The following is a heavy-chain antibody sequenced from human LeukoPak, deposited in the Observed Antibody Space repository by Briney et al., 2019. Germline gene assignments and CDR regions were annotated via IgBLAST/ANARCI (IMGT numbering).Heavy chain of an antibody. J-gene: IGHJ4*02. D-gene: IGHD1-14*01. V-gene: IGHV3-23*01. Sequence: GGSLRLSCAASGFTFSIYAMSWVRQAPGKGLGWVAAISGSGDTTYYADSVKGRFTISRDNSKNTLYLQIDSLRVDDTAVYYCAREPTLWGQGTLVTVSS. CDR1: GFTFSIYA. CDR2: ISGSGDTT. CDR3: AREPTL.